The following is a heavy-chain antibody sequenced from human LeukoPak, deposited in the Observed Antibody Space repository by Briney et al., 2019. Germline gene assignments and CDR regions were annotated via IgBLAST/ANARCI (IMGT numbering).Heavy chain of an antibody. D-gene: IGHD1-26*01. Sequence: SETLSLTCTVSGGSISSYYWSWIRQPPGKGLEWIGYIYYSGSTNYNPSLKSRVTISVDTSKNRFSLKLSSVTAADTAVYYCARVGSGSYDGSDYFDYWGQGTLVTVSS. V-gene: IGHV4-59*01. CDR3: ARVGSGSYDGSDYFDY. CDR1: GGSISSYY. J-gene: IGHJ4*02. CDR2: IYYSGST.